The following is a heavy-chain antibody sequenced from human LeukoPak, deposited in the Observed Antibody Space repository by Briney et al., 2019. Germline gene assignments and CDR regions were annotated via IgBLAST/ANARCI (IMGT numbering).Heavy chain of an antibody. CDR1: GFIFSSYW. CDR2: IRPDGTDA. D-gene: IGHD7-27*01. CDR3: ARDMWGTFDY. Sequence: GGSLRLSCAASGFIFSSYWMHWVRQAPGKGPVWVSRIRPDGTDASYADSVKGRFTISRDNARNTLFLQISSLRDEDTAVYYCARDMWGTFDYWGQGTLVTVSS. V-gene: IGHV3-74*01. J-gene: IGHJ4*02.